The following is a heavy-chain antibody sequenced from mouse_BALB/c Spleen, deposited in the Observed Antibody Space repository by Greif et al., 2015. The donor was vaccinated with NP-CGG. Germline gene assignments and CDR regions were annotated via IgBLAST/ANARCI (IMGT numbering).Heavy chain of an antibody. CDR3: ALYYYGDSRFDY. D-gene: IGHD1-1*01. CDR2: IAPANGNI. J-gene: IGHJ2*01. Sequence: VQLQQSGAELVKPGASVKLSCTASGFNIKDTSIHWVKQRPEQGLEWIGRIAPANGNIKYDPKFQGKATITADTSSNTAYLQLSSLTSEDTAVYYCALYYYGDSRFDYWGQGTTLTVSS. V-gene: IGHV14-3*02. CDR1: GFNIKDTS.